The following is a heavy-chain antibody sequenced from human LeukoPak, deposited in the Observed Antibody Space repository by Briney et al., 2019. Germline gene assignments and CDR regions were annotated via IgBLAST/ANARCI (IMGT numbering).Heavy chain of an antibody. D-gene: IGHD3-16*01. CDR1: DDSITSNNYY. CDR2: FYYSGTT. V-gene: IGHV4-39*07. Sequence: SETLSLTCTVSDDSITSNNYYWGWLRQPPGKGLEWIGSFYYSGTTNYNPSLKSRVTISVDTSKNQFSLKLSSVTAADTAVYYCAREEGGNNWFDPWGQGTLVTVSS. CDR3: AREEGGNNWFDP. J-gene: IGHJ5*02.